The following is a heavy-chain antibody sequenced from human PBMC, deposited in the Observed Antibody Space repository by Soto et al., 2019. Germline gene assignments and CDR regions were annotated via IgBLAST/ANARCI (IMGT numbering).Heavy chain of an antibody. V-gene: IGHV1-2*02. J-gene: IGHJ3*02. CDR3: TRENIENRDGLYDAFDI. Sequence: SVKVSCKTSAYTFTDYYTHWVRQAPGQGLEWMGWMNPKSGGAYFAQKFQGRVTLTRDTSIGTAYIEVNSLTSDDTAVYFCTRENIENRDGLYDAFDIWGQGTTVTASS. CDR1: AYTFTDYY. D-gene: IGHD2-15*01. CDR2: MNPKSGGA.